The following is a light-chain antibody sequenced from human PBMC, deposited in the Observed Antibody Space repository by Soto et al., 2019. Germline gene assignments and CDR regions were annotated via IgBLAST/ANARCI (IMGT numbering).Light chain of an antibody. CDR2: GAS. J-gene: IGKJ3*01. CDR3: QQYNNWPPFT. Sequence: DIVLTQSPGTRYLSPGARATLSCRASQSVSSGYLAWYQQRPGQAPRLLIYGASTRATGIPARFSGSGSGTEFTPTISSLQSEDFAVYHCQQYNNWPPFTFGPGTKVDI. V-gene: IGKV3D-15*01. CDR1: QSVSSGY.